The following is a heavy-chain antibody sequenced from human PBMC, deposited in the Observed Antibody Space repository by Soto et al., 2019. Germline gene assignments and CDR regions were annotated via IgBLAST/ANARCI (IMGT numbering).Heavy chain of an antibody. D-gene: IGHD6-19*01. CDR1: GFTFKNSW. V-gene: IGHV3-7*01. J-gene: IGHJ4*02. CDR3: ARDGSGWSID. CDR2: IKPDGGEK. Sequence: GGSLRLSCAVSGFTFKNSWMSWLRQAPGKGLEWVANIKPDGGEKYYVDSVAGRFTISRDNARNSLYLQMNSLRAEDTGVYYCARDGSGWSIDWGQGTLVTVSS.